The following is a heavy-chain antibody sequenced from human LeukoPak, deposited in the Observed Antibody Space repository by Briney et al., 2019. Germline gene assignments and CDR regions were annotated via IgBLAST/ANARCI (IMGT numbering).Heavy chain of an antibody. CDR1: GFTVSSNY. CDR3: ARDSYCGGDCYSYGMDV. J-gene: IGHJ6*02. V-gene: IGHV3-53*04. Sequence: PGGSLRLSCAASGFTVSSNYMSWVRQAPGKGLEWVSVIYSGGSTYCADSVKGRFTISRHNSKNTLYLQMNSLRAEDTAVYYCARDSYCGGDCYSYGMDVWGQGTTVTVSS. CDR2: IYSGGST. D-gene: IGHD2-21*01.